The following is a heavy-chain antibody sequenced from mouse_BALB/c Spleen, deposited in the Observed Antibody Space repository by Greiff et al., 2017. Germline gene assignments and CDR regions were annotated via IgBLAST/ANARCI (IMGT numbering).Heavy chain of an antibody. CDR1: GYTFTSYW. V-gene: IGHV1-69*02. Sequence: QVQLQQPGAELVRPGASVKLSCKASGYTFTSYWINWVKQRPGQGLEWIGNIYPSDSYTNYNQKFKDKATLTVDKSSSTAYMQLSSPTSEDSAVYYCTRDGTWAWFAYWGQGTLVTVSA. J-gene: IGHJ3*01. CDR2: IYPSDSYT. CDR3: TRDGTWAWFAY. D-gene: IGHD4-1*01.